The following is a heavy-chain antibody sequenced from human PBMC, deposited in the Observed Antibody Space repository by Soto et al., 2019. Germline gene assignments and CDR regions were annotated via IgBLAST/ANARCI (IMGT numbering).Heavy chain of an antibody. V-gene: IGHV2-5*02. J-gene: IGHJ4*02. CDR1: GLSLSTSGEG. Sequence: QITLKESGPTLVKPTQTLTLTCTFSGLSLSTSGEGVGWIRQPPGKALEWLALIYWDDDKHYSPSLKSRLTITKDTXXNXLPXTMTNIDPVDTATYYCAHRLYSFYFGSGSYEGFDYWGQGTLVTVSS. D-gene: IGHD3-10*01. CDR3: AHRLYSFYFGSGSYEGFDY. CDR2: IYWDDDK.